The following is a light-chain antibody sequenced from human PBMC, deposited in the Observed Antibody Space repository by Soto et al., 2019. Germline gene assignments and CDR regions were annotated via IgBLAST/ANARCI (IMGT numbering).Light chain of an antibody. CDR1: SSDVGGYNY. V-gene: IGLV2-14*01. Sequence: QSVLTQPASVSGSPGQSITISCTGTSSDVGGYNYVSWYQQHPGKAPKLMIYDVSNRPSGVSNRFSGSKSGNTASLTISGLQAEDEADYYCSSYTNSSKLYVFGTVTKVTVL. CDR3: SSYTNSSKLYV. J-gene: IGLJ1*01. CDR2: DVS.